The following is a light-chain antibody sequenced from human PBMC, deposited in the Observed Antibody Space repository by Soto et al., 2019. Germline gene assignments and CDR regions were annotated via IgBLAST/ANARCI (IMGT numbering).Light chain of an antibody. Sequence: QSVLTQPPSVSGAPGQRVTISCTGSSSNIGAGYDVHWYQQLPGTAPKLLIYGNSNRPSGVPDRCSGSKSGTSASLAITGLQAEDEADYYCQSSDSSLSGVVFGGGTKLTVL. CDR2: GNS. J-gene: IGLJ2*01. V-gene: IGLV1-40*01. CDR1: SSNIGAGYD. CDR3: QSSDSSLSGVV.